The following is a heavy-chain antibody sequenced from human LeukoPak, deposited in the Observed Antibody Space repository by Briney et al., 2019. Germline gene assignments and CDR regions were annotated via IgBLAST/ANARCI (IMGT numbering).Heavy chain of an antibody. CDR1: GLTFSSYA. D-gene: IGHD6-19*01. V-gene: IGHV3-23*01. CDR2: ISGNGSSS. J-gene: IGHJ4*02. Sequence: PGGSLRLSCAAAGLTFSSYAMSWVRQAPGKGLEWVSAISGNGSSSYYADSVKGRFAISRDNSKNTLWLQMNRLRAEDTAIYYCAKVGSGGYYFDYWGQGTLVTVSS. CDR3: AKVGSGGYYFDY.